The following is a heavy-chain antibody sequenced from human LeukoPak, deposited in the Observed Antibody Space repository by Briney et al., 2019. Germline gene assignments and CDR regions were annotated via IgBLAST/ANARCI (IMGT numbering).Heavy chain of an antibody. V-gene: IGHV3-53*01. J-gene: IGHJ4*02. CDR1: GFTARRNN. CDR3: ARVSGGSSAWGSFDY. D-gene: IGHD1-26*01. Sequence: GGSLRLSCAASGFTARRNNMGWAPQAPGKGLGGVYVIYSGGTTYYADSVKGRFTISRDSSKNTLYLQMNSLRAEDTAVYYCARVSGGSSAWGSFDYWGQGTLVTASS. CDR2: IYSGGTT.